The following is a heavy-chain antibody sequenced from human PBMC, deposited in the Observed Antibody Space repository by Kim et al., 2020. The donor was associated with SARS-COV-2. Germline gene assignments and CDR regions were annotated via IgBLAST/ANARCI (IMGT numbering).Heavy chain of an antibody. J-gene: IGHJ4*02. CDR2: ISSNGGST. CDR1: GFTFSNYP. Sequence: GGSLRLSCAASGFTFSNYPMHWVRQAPGKGLEYASAISSNGGSTFYANSVKGSFTISRDNSKNTLYLQMGSLRAEDMAVYYCAREGSWLDYWGQGILVTVSP. D-gene: IGHD6-19*01. CDR3: AREGSWLDY. V-gene: IGHV3-64*01.